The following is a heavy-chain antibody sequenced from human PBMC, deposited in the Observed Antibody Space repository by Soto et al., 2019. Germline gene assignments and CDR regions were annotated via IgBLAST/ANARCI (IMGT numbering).Heavy chain of an antibody. CDR1: GYSFTSYG. J-gene: IGHJ4*02. D-gene: IGHD5-12*01. Sequence: QDQLVQSGAEVKKPGASVKVSCKATGYSFTSYGISWVRQAPGQGLEWMGWISAYNGNRKYAQKFQGRVTMTTDTSTSTAYMELRSLRSDDTAVYYCARDLGGFPDYWGQGTLVTVSS. CDR2: ISAYNGNR. CDR3: ARDLGGFPDY. V-gene: IGHV1-18*01.